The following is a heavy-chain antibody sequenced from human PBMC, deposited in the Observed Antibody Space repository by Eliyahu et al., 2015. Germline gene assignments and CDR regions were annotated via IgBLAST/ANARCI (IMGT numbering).Heavy chain of an antibody. D-gene: IGHD1-26*01. CDR1: GFXFSTYD. CDR3: AKALSGRYLYDAFDF. V-gene: IGHV3-23*04. Sequence: EVQLVESGGGLVQPGGSLRLSXAASGFXFSTYDLSWVRQAPGKGLEWVSGISSSGVNTYYADSVRGRFTISRDNSKSTLYLQMDSLRAEDTAVYYCAKALSGRYLYDAFDFWGQGTLVTVSS. CDR2: ISSSGVNT. J-gene: IGHJ3*01.